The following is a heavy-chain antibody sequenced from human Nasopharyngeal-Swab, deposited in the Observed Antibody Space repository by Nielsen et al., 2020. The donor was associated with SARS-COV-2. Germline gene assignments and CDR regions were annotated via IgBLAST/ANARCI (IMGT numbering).Heavy chain of an antibody. CDR3: AREGEYGAYDAPDY. D-gene: IGHD5-12*01. CDR2: ISAYNGNA. V-gene: IGHV1-18*04. Sequence: ASVKVSCKASGYTFTNYGINWVRQAPGQGLEWMGWISAYNGNAYFAQEFQGRITATTETSTSTVFMELRSLRSDDTAVYYCAREGEYGAYDAPDYWGQGALVTVSS. J-gene: IGHJ4*02. CDR1: GYTFTNYG.